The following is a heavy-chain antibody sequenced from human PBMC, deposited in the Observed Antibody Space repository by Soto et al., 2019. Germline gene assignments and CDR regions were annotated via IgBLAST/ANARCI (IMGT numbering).Heavy chain of an antibody. V-gene: IGHV4-30-4*01. D-gene: IGHD1-7*01. J-gene: IGHJ4*02. Sequence: QVQLQESGPGLVKPSETLSLTCSVSGGTISTGDHYWGWIRQPPGKGLEWIGYIFYSGTTYYSPSLKSRLTISIDTSTNQFSLKLNSVTAADAAVYYCVRTVKDIHVATTHFGSWGQGTLVTVSS. CDR1: GGTISTGDHY. CDR2: IFYSGTT. CDR3: VRTVKDIHVATTHFGS.